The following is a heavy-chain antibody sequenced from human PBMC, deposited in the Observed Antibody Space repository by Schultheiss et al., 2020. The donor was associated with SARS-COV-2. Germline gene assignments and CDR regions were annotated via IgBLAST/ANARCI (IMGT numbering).Heavy chain of an antibody. CDR1: GFTFSSYS. CDR2: ISSSSSYI. Sequence: GGSLRLSCEASGFTFSSYSMNWVRQAPGKGLEWVSSISSSSSYIYYADSVKGRFTISRDNSKNTLYLQMNSLRAEDTAVYYCARSPPLRNGGMDVWGQGTTVTVSS. V-gene: IGHV3-21*01. CDR3: ARSPPLRNGGMDV. J-gene: IGHJ6*02. D-gene: IGHD1-1*01.